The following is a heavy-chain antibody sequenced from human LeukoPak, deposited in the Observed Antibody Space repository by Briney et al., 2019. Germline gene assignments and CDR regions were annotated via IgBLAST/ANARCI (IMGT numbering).Heavy chain of an antibody. CDR2: ISSSSSYI. V-gene: IGHV3-21*01. J-gene: IGHJ4*02. D-gene: IGHD5-18*01. Sequence: PGGSLRLSCAASGFTFSSYSVNWVRQAPGKGLEWVSSISSSSSYIYYADSVKGRFTISRDNAKNSLYLQMNSLRAEDTAVYYCARTLDTAMVFDYWGQGTLVTVSS. CDR3: ARTLDTAMVFDY. CDR1: GFTFSSYS.